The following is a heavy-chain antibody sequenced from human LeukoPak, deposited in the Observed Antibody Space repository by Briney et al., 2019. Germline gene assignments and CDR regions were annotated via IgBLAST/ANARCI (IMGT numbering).Heavy chain of an antibody. J-gene: IGHJ6*02. CDR2: IRYDGSNK. D-gene: IGHD3-10*01. V-gene: IGHV3-30*02. CDR3: AKDLLWYGELLQKNYYYYGMDV. CDR1: GFTFSSYG. Sequence: PGRSLRLSCAASGFTFSSYGMHWVRQAPGKGLEWVAFIRYDGSNKYYADSVKGRFTISRDNSKNTLYLQMNSLRAEDTAVYYCAKDLLWYGELLQKNYYYYGMDVWGQGTTVTVSS.